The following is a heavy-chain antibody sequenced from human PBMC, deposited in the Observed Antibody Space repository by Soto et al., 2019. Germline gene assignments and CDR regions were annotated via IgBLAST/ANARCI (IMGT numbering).Heavy chain of an antibody. D-gene: IGHD5-12*01. CDR2: IYYGGRT. J-gene: IGHJ5*02. CDR3: AKSAGDGYNYVGS. Sequence: PSETLSLTCTVSGGSIYNDYWSWIRQPPGQGLEWIGYIYYGGRTTYNPPLKSRATISIDSSRAHFSLKLSSVTAADTAVYYCAKSAGDGYNYVGSWGQGTRVTVSS. V-gene: IGHV4-59*08. CDR1: GGSIYNDY.